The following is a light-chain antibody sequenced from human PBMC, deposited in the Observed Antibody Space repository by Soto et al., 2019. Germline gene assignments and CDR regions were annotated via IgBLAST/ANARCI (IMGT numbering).Light chain of an antibody. V-gene: IGKV3-20*01. CDR2: CAY. Sequence: IGLTQSPGTLSLSPGERATLSCRASQSVSSNYLAWYQQKPGQAPSLLIYCAYSRATGIPDRFSGSGSGTDFTLTISRLEPEDFGMSYCQQYGTSVPITFGQGTRVEIE. CDR3: QQYGTSVPIT. J-gene: IGKJ5*01. CDR1: QSVSSNY.